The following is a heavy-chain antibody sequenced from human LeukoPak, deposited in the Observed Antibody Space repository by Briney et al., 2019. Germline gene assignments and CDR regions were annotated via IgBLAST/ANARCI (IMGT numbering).Heavy chain of an antibody. V-gene: IGHV3-23*01. J-gene: IGHJ4*02. Sequence: HPGGSLRLSCAASGFTFSTYAMSWVRQAPGKGLEWVSAISGNGGNTYYADSVRGRFTISRDNSKNTLYLQMNSLRAEDTAVYYCAKTLVVSATGYWGQGTLVTVSS. CDR3: AKTLVVSATGY. CDR1: GFTFSTYA. D-gene: IGHD2-15*01. CDR2: ISGNGGNT.